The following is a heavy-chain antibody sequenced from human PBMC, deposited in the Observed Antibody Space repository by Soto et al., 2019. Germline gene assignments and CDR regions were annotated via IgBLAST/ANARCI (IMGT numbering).Heavy chain of an antibody. V-gene: IGHV4-39*01. Sequence: SETLSLTCTVSGGSISSSSYYWGWIRQPPGKGLEWIGSIYYSGSTYYNPSLKSRVTISVDTSKNQFSLKLSSVTAADTAVYYCARHAVHYYYFDYWGQGTLVTVSS. CDR1: GGSISSSSYY. CDR3: ARHAVHYYYFDY. CDR2: IYYSGST. D-gene: IGHD3-10*01. J-gene: IGHJ4*02.